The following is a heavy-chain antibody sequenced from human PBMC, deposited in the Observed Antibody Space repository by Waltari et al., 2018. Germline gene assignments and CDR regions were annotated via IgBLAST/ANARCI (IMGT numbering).Heavy chain of an antibody. J-gene: IGHJ4*02. V-gene: IGHV4-59*11. CDR1: GGSINTPY. Sequence: QVQLQESGPGLVKPSETLSVTCSVSGGSINTPYWSWIRQPPGKGLEWIGNIYHSGRTYFNPSLQSRVTISVDMSKNQFSLQLSSVTAADTAVYFCARPRSGYSMDHFDSWGQGVLVTVSS. D-gene: IGHD6-13*01. CDR2: IYHSGRT. CDR3: ARPRSGYSMDHFDS.